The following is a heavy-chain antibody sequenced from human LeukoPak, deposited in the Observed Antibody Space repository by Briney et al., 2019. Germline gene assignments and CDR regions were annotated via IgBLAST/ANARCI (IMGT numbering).Heavy chain of an antibody. CDR2: IYDSGST. CDR1: GGSIRSSYYY. J-gene: IGHJ4*02. D-gene: IGHD3-16*01. Sequence: SETLSLTCTVSGGSIRSSYYYWGWVRQPPGRGLEWIGSIYDSGSTYYNPSLKSRVTISVNTSKNQFSLKLKSVTAADTAVYYCARHYGGWGQGTLVTVS. V-gene: IGHV4-39*01. CDR3: ARHYGG.